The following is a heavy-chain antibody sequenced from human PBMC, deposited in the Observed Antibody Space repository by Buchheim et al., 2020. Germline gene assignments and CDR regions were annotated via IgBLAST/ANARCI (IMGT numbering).Heavy chain of an antibody. CDR1: GFTFSSYS. Sequence: EVQLVESGGGLVKPGGSLRLSCAASGFTFSSYSMNWVRQAPGKGLEWVSSISSSSSYIYYADSVKGRFTISRDNAKNSLYLQMNSLRAEDTAVYYCARDLEECTSCYTYYYYGMDVWGQGTT. V-gene: IGHV3-21*01. CDR3: ARDLEECTSCYTYYYYGMDV. CDR2: ISSSSSYI. D-gene: IGHD2-2*02. J-gene: IGHJ6*02.